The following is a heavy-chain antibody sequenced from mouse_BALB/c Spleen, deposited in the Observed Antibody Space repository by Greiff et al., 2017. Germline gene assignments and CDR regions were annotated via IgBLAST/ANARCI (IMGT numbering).Heavy chain of an antibody. J-gene: IGHJ2*01. D-gene: IGHD4-1*01. CDR3: TREAGMNYFDY. CDR2: INPSNGGT. Sequence: VQLQQSGAELVKPGASVKLSCKASGYTFTSYYMYWVKQRPGQGLEWIGEINPSNGGTNFNEKFKSKATLTVDKSSSTAYMQLSSLTSEDSAVYYCTREAGMNYFDYWGQGTTLTVSA. CDR1: GYTFTSYY. V-gene: IGHV1S81*02.